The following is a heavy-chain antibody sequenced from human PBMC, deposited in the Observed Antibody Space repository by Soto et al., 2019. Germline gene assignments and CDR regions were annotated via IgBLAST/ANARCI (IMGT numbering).Heavy chain of an antibody. CDR1: GGSISSYY. CDR2: IYYSGST. CDR3: ARDPGRAVAGRGGRYYFDY. Sequence: SETLSLTCTVSGGSISSYYWSWIRQPPGKGLEWIGYIYYSGSTNYNPSLKSRVTISVDTSKNQFSLKLSSVTAADTAVYYCARDPGRAVAGRGGRYYFDYWGQGTLVTVSS. J-gene: IGHJ4*02. V-gene: IGHV4-59*01. D-gene: IGHD6-19*01.